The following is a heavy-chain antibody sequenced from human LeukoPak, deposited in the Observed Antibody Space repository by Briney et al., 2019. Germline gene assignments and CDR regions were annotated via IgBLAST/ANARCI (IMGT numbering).Heavy chain of an antibody. CDR1: GGSFSGYY. CDR3: ARKPRTTGTATHSYYYYYYYMDV. D-gene: IGHD1-1*01. V-gene: IGHV4-34*01. Sequence: PSETLSLTCAVYGGSFSGYYWSWIRQPPGKGLEWIGEINHSGSTNYNPSLKSRVTISVDTSKNQFSLKLSSVTAADTAVYYCARKPRTTGTATHSYYYYYYYMDVWGKGTTVTVSS. CDR2: INHSGST. J-gene: IGHJ6*03.